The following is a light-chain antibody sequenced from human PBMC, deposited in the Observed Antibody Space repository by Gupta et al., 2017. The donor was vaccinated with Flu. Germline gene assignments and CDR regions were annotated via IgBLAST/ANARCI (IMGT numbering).Light chain of an antibody. J-gene: IGLJ3*02. Sequence: KVTISGSGSSSNNENKYGSWYQQLPGTAPKLLIYENSKRPSGIPDRFSGSKSDTSATLGITGLQTGDEADYYCGTWDSSLSAWVFGGGTKLTVL. CDR3: GTWDSSLSAWV. V-gene: IGLV1-51*01. CDR1: SSNNENKY. CDR2: ENS.